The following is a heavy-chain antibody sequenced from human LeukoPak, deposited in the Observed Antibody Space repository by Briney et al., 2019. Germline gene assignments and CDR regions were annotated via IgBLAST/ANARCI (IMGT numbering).Heavy chain of an antibody. Sequence: SETLSLTCTVSGGSISSGSYYWSWIRQPAGKGLEWIGRIYTSGSTNYNPSLKSRVTISVDKSKNQFSLKLSSVTAADTAVYYCARDTPLAVALDYWGQGTLVTVSS. CDR2: IYTSGST. V-gene: IGHV4-61*02. J-gene: IGHJ4*02. CDR3: ARDTPLAVALDY. CDR1: GGSISSGSYY. D-gene: IGHD6-19*01.